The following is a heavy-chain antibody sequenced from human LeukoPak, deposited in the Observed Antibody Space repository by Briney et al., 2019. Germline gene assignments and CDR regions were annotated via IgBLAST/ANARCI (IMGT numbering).Heavy chain of an antibody. CDR2: IYPGDSDT. CDR1: GYSFPTYW. CDR3: ARPGYYYNAMDV. Sequence: GESLKISCKGSGYSFPTYWIAWVRQMPGKGLEWMGIIYPGDSDTTYNPSFQGQVTISADKSISTAYLQWSSLKASDTAMYYCARPGYYYNAMDVWGQGTTVTVSS. V-gene: IGHV5-51*01. J-gene: IGHJ6*02.